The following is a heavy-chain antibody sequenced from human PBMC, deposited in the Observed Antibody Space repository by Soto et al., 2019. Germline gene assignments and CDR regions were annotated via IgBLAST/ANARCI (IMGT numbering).Heavy chain of an antibody. J-gene: IGHJ6*02. D-gene: IGHD2-15*01. CDR3: AKDVGDCSGGSCYSGSYYYYYGMDV. V-gene: IGHV3-30*18. CDR2: ISYDGSNK. CDR1: GFTFSSYG. Sequence: GGSLRLSCAASGFTFSSYGMHWVRQAPGKGLEWVAVISYDGSNKYYADSVKGRFIISRDNSKNTLYLQMNSLRAEDTAVYYCAKDVGDCSGGSCYSGSYYYYYGMDVWGQGTTVTVSS.